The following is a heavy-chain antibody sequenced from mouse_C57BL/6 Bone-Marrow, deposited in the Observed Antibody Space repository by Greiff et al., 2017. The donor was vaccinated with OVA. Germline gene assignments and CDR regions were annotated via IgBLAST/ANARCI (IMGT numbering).Heavy chain of an antibody. CDR3: ARPSSTMVTTERYFDV. CDR1: GYTFTSYW. CDR2: IDPSDSET. J-gene: IGHJ1*03. V-gene: IGHV1-52*01. D-gene: IGHD2-2*01. Sequence: QVQLQQPGAELVRPGSSVKLSCKASGYTFTSYWMHWVKQRPIQGLEWIGNIDPSDSETHYNQKFKDKATLTVDKSSSTAYMQLSSLTSEDSAVYYCARPSSTMVTTERYFDVWGTGTTVTVSS.